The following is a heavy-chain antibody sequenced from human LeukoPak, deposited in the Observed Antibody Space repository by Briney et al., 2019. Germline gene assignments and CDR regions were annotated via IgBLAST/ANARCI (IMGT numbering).Heavy chain of an antibody. D-gene: IGHD2-2*01. CDR1: GGTFSSYA. CDR3: ARALLRYCSSTSCYWFDP. J-gene: IGHJ5*02. CDR2: IIPIFGTA. Sequence: SVKVSCKASGGTFSSYAISWVRQAPGQGLEWMGGIIPIFGTANYAQKFQGRVTITADESTSTAYMELSSLRSEDTAVYYCARALLRYCSSTSCYWFDPWGQGTLVTVSS. V-gene: IGHV1-69*13.